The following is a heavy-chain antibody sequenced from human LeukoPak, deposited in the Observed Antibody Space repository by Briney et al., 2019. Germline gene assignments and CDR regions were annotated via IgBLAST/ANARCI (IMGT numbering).Heavy chain of an antibody. J-gene: IGHJ6*02. Sequence: GGSLRLSCAASGFTFGNHAMHWVRQAPGKGLEWVSGISWNSGSMGYADSVKGRFTISRDNAKNSLYLQMNSLRTEDTALYYCTKALISISWQMDVWGQGTTVTVSS. D-gene: IGHD6-13*01. CDR1: GFTFGNHA. V-gene: IGHV3-9*01. CDR3: TKALISISWQMDV. CDR2: ISWNSGSM.